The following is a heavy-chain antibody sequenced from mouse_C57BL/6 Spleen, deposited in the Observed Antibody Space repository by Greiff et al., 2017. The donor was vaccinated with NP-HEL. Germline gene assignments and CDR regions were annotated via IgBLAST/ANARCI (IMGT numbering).Heavy chain of an antibody. CDR3: ARERDSASY. D-gene: IGHD6-1*01. CDR2: IDPSDSYT. V-gene: IGHV1-59*01. Sequence: VQLQQPGAELVRPGTSVKLSCKASGYTFTSYWMHWVKQRPGQGLEWIGVIDPSDSYTNYNQKFKGKATLTVDTSSSTAYMQLSSLTSEDSAVYYCARERDSASYWGQGTLVTVSA. J-gene: IGHJ3*01. CDR1: GYTFTSYW.